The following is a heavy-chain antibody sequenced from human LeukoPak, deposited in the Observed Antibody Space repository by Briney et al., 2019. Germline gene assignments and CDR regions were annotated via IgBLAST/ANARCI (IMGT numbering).Heavy chain of an antibody. D-gene: IGHD6-19*01. CDR3: AKAQTGYSSGWYSHFDY. CDR2: ISGSGGST. Sequence: PGRSLRLSCAASGFTFSSYAMSWVRQAPGKGLEWVSAISGSGGSTYYADSVKGRFTISRDNSKNTLYLQMNSLRAEDTAVYYCAKAQTGYSSGWYSHFDYWGQGTLVTVSS. J-gene: IGHJ4*02. CDR1: GFTFSSYA. V-gene: IGHV3-23*01.